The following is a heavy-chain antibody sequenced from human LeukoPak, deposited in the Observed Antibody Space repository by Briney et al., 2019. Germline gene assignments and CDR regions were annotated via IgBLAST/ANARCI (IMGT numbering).Heavy chain of an antibody. CDR2: VYTTGST. V-gene: IGHV4-4*07. Sequence: SETLSLTCTVSGGSISSYYWSWIRQAAGKGLAWIGRVYTTGSTNYNPSLKSRVTMSVDTSKNQFSLKLSSVTAADTAVYYCARKGSSLDAFDIWGQGTMVTVSS. J-gene: IGHJ3*02. D-gene: IGHD6-13*01. CDR3: ARKGSSLDAFDI. CDR1: GGSISSYY.